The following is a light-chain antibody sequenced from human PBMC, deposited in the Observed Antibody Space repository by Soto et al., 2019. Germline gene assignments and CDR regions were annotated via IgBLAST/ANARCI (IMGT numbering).Light chain of an antibody. CDR3: QQYHNLPLT. J-gene: IGKJ4*01. CDR2: DAS. Sequence: DIQLTQSPSSLSASVGDRVTIACQASRDISNYLNWYQHKPGTAPKLLIYDASNLETGVPSRFSGSGSGADFTLTITSLQPEDIASYYCQQYHNLPLTFGGGTKVETK. CDR1: RDISNY. V-gene: IGKV1-33*01.